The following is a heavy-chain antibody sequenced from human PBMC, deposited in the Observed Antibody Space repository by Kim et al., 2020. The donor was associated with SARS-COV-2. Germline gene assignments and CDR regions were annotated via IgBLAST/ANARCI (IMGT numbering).Heavy chain of an antibody. Sequence: ASVKVSCKASGYTFTSYYMHWVRQAPGQGLEWMGIINPSGGSTSYAQKFQGRVTMTRDTSTSTVYMELSSLRSEDTAVYYCARDLKGSSGWSLGYYYYGMDVWGQGTTVTVSS. V-gene: IGHV1-46*01. D-gene: IGHD6-19*01. CDR2: INPSGGST. CDR1: GYTFTSYY. J-gene: IGHJ6*02. CDR3: ARDLKGSSGWSLGYYYYGMDV.